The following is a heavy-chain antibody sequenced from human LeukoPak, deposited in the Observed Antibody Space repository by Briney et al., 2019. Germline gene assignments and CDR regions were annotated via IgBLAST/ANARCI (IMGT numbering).Heavy chain of an antibody. V-gene: IGHV3-23*01. CDR2: ITSSGGST. CDR1: GFTFSNYA. J-gene: IGHJ5*02. D-gene: IGHD3-22*01. Sequence: PGGSLRLSCAASGFTFSNYAMSWVRQAPGKGLEWVSTITSSGGSTHYADSVKGRFTISRDNARDSLFLQMNSLRDEDTAVYYCARKSDYDSSYHNWFDLWGQGTLVTVSS. CDR3: ARKSDYDSSYHNWFDL.